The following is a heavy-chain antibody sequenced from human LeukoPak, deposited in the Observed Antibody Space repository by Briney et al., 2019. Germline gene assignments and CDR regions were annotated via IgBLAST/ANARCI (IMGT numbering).Heavy chain of an antibody. D-gene: IGHD5-12*01. CDR3: ATYSGYDLDAWFDP. CDR2: IYSGGST. V-gene: IGHV3-66*01. Sequence: GGSLRLSCVASGFSVSSNYMSWVRQAPGKGLQWASVIYSGGSTYYAGSVKGRFTISRDTSKNTLYLQMISLRAEDTAVYYCATYSGYDLDAWFDPWGQGTLVTVSS. J-gene: IGHJ5*02. CDR1: GFSVSSNY.